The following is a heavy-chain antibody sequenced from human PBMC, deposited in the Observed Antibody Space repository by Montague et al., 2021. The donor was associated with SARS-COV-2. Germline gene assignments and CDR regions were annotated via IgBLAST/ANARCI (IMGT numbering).Heavy chain of an antibody. CDR2: LYTSGST. D-gene: IGHD5-12*01. Sequence: SETLSLTCTVSGASVRTYYWSWIRQSVGKKLEWMGRLYTSGSTYXNPSFKSRVTMSLDTSKNLFSLNLSSMTAADTAVYYCARDGADYSFAYYHEMDVWGQGIAVTVSS. J-gene: IGHJ6*02. CDR1: GASVRTYY. V-gene: IGHV4-4*07. CDR3: ARDGADYSFAYYHEMDV.